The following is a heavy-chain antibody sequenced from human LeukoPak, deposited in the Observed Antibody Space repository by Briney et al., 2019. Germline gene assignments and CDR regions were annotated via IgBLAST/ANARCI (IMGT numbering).Heavy chain of an antibody. Sequence: PSETLSLSCDVYGGSFSGYYWSWIRQPPGKGLEWIGEINHSGSTNYNPSLKSRVTISVDTSKNQFSLKLSSVTAADTAVYYCARGYVLRYFDSEHRFDYWGQGTLVTVSS. CDR3: ARGYVLRYFDSEHRFDY. CDR2: INHSGST. V-gene: IGHV4-34*01. D-gene: IGHD3-9*01. J-gene: IGHJ4*02. CDR1: GGSFSGYY.